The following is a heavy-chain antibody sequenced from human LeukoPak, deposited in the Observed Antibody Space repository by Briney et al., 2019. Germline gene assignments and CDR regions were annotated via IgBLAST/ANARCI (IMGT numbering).Heavy chain of an antibody. D-gene: IGHD6-19*01. CDR2: IYYSGTT. CDR1: GASISSSNW. Sequence: SETLSLTCAVSGASISSSNWWSWVRQPPGKALEWIGYIYYSGTTNYNPSLKSRLTISVDTSKNQFSLKLSSLTAADTAVYYCAGDSSGWSGWFDPWGQGTLVTVSS. V-gene: IGHV4-4*02. J-gene: IGHJ5*02. CDR3: AGDSSGWSGWFDP.